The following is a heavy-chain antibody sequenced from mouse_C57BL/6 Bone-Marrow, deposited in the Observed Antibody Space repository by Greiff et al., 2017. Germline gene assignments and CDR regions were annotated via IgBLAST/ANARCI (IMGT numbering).Heavy chain of an antibody. V-gene: IGHV1-82*01. J-gene: IGHJ3*01. Sequence: VQLQQSGPELVKPGASVKISCKASGYAFTSYWMNWVKQRPGKGLEWIGRINPGNGDTNYNGKFKGKATLTADKSSSTAYMQLSSLTAEDSAVYSYASDYDFAYWGQGTRVTVSA. CDR1: GYAFTSYW. CDR3: ASDYDFAY. D-gene: IGHD1-1*01. CDR2: INPGNGDT.